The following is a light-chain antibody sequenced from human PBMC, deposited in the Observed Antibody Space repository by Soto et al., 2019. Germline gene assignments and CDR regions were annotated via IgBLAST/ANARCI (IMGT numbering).Light chain of an antibody. J-gene: IGLJ2*01. CDR3: AAWDDSLNGPV. CDR2: SNN. CDR1: SSNIGSNT. V-gene: IGLV1-44*01. Sequence: QSVLTQPPSASGTPGQRVTISCSGSSSNIGSNTVNWYQQLPVTAPKLLIYSNNQRPSGVPDRFSGSKSGTSASLAISGLQSEDEADYYCAAWDDSLNGPVFGGRTKVTVL.